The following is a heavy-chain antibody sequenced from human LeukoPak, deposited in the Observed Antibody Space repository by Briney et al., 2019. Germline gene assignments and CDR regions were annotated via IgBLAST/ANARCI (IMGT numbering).Heavy chain of an antibody. CDR1: GGSISSYY. J-gene: IGHJ4*02. D-gene: IGHD2-2*01. CDR3: AREYCSSTSCSSHYFDY. V-gene: IGHV4-59*12. CDR2: IYYSGST. Sequence: SETLSLTCTVSGGSISSYYWSWIRQPPGKGLEWIGYIYYSGSTNYNPSLKSRVTISVDTSKNQFSLKLSSVTAADTAVYYCAREYCSSTSCSSHYFDYWGQGTLVTVSS.